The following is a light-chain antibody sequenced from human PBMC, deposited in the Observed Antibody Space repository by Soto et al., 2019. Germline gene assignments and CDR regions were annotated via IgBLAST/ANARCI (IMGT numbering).Light chain of an antibody. V-gene: IGKV1-39*01. CDR3: QQSYSTPWT. Sequence: DIQMTQSPSSLSASVGDRVTITCRASQSISSYLNWYQQKPGKAPKLLIYAASSLQSGVPSRFSGSGSETDFTLTISSLQPEDFATYYCQQSYSTPWTFGQGTKVELK. CDR1: QSISSY. CDR2: AAS. J-gene: IGKJ1*01.